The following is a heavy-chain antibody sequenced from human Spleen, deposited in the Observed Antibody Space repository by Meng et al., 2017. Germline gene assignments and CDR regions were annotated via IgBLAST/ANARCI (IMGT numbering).Heavy chain of an antibody. CDR1: GGSISSYY. V-gene: IGHV4-4*07. D-gene: IGHD3-22*01. Sequence: SETLSLTCTVSGGSISSYYWSWIRQPAGKGLEWIGRMYTSGSTNYHPSLKSRVTMSVDTSKNQFSLKLSSVTAADTAVYYCATTYYYDSDRGAFDIWGQGTMVTVSS. J-gene: IGHJ3*02. CDR2: MYTSGST. CDR3: ATTYYYDSDRGAFDI.